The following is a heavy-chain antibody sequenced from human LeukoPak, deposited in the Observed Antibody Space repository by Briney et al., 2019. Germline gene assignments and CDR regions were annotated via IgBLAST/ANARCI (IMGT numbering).Heavy chain of an antibody. V-gene: IGHV3-48*01. J-gene: IGHJ3*02. Sequence: GGSLRLSCAASGFTFSSYSMTWVRQAPGKGLEWVSYISSSSGTRYYADSVKGRFTISRDNAKNSLYLQMNSLRAEDTAVYYCVRVRGDYGDYPYDAFHIWGQGTMVTVSS. CDR3: VRVRGDYGDYPYDAFHI. D-gene: IGHD4-17*01. CDR2: ISSSSGTR. CDR1: GFTFSSYS.